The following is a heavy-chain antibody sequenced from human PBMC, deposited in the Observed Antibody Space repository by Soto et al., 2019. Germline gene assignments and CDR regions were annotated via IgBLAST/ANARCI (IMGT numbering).Heavy chain of an antibody. V-gene: IGHV3-7*01. CDR2: IKQDGSEK. Sequence: PRGSLRLSCAASGFTFSSYWMSWVRQAPGKGLEWVANIKQDGSEKYYVDSVKGRFTISRDNAKNSLYLQMNSLRAEDTAVYYCARIYGRGSGWTYYYYYMDVWGKGTTVTVSS. J-gene: IGHJ6*03. CDR1: GFTFSSYW. CDR3: ARIYGRGSGWTYYYYYMDV. D-gene: IGHD6-19*01.